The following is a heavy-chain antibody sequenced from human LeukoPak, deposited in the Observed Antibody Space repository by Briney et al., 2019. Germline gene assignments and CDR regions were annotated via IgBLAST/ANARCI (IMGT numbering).Heavy chain of an antibody. J-gene: IGHJ4*02. D-gene: IGHD3-22*01. Sequence: VASVKVSCKASGYTFTSYGISWVRQAPGQGLEWMGWISAYNGNTNYAQKLQGRVTMTTDTSTSTAYMELRSLRSDDTAVYYCASTDPYDSSGYLDYWAQGTLVTVSS. CDR2: ISAYNGNT. CDR1: GYTFTSYG. CDR3: ASTDPYDSSGYLDY. V-gene: IGHV1-18*01.